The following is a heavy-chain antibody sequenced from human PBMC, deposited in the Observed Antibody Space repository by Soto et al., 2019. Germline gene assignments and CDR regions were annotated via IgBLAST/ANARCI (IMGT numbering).Heavy chain of an antibody. CDR3: ATAIADDAFDI. J-gene: IGHJ3*02. CDR2: INAGNGNT. V-gene: IGHV1-3*01. D-gene: IGHD2-2*01. Sequence: QVQLVQSGAEVKKPGASVKVSCEASGYTFTSYAMHWVRQAPGQRLEWMGWINAGNGNTKYSQKFQGRVTITRDTSASTAYMELSSLRSEDTAVYYCATAIADDAFDIWGRGTMVTVSS. CDR1: GYTFTSYA.